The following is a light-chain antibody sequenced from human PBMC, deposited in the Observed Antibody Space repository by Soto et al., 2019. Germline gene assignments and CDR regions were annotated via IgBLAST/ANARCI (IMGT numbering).Light chain of an antibody. CDR2: DAS. J-gene: IGKJ4*01. V-gene: IGKV1-39*01. CDR1: QSISSY. CDR3: QQSYSTPLT. Sequence: IQLIPAASSLSASVGAKFTITSWASQSISSYLNWYQQKPGKAPRLLIYDASSLLSGVPSRFSGSGSGTDFTLTIASLQPEDFSTYYCQQSYSTPLTFGGGTKVEIK.